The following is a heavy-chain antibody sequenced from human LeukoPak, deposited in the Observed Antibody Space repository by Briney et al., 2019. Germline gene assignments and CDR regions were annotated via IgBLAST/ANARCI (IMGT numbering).Heavy chain of an antibody. CDR3: ANAFPMRPFDV. CDR1: GESSSGYY. CDR2: INHSGST. V-gene: IGHV4-34*01. J-gene: IGHJ3*01. Sequence: SETLSLTCAVYGESSSGYYWSWIRQPTGKGLEWIGEINHSGSTNYNPSLKSRVTISVDTSKNEFSLKLNSVTAADTAAYYCANAFPMRPFDVWGHGTMVTVSS.